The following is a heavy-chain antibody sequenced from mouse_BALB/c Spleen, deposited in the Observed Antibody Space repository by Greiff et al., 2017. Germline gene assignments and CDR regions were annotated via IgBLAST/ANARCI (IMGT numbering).Heavy chain of an antibody. V-gene: IGHV5-9-4*01. Sequence: EVMLVESGGGLVKPGGSLKLSCAASGFTFSSYAMSWVRQSPEKRLEWVAEISSGGSYTYYPDTVTGRFTISRDNAKNTLYLEMSSLRSEDTAMYYCAREETYAMDYWGQGTSVTVSS. CDR3: AREETYAMDY. CDR1: GFTFSSYA. CDR2: ISSGGSYT. J-gene: IGHJ4*01.